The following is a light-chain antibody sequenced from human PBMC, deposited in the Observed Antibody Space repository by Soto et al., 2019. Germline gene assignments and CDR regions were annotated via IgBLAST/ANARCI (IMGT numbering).Light chain of an antibody. CDR2: DVN. CDR3: NSYTSGSTL. Sequence: QSALTQPRSVSGSPGQSVTISCTGTSSDVGSYKYVSWYQHHPGKAPKLMIFDVNKRPSGVPDRFSGSNSGNAASLTISGLQPEDEADYFCNSYTSGSTLFGGGTKLTVL. J-gene: IGLJ3*02. V-gene: IGLV2-11*01. CDR1: SSDVGSYKY.